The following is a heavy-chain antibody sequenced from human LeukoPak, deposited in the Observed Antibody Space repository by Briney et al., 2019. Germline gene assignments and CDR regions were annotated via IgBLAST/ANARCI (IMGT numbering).Heavy chain of an antibody. CDR3: ARAPHCTNGVCYDY. CDR2: ISAYNGNT. J-gene: IGHJ4*02. CDR1: GCTFTSYG. V-gene: IGHV1-18*01. D-gene: IGHD2-8*01. Sequence: ASVKVSCKASGCTFTSYGISWVRQAPGQGLEWMGWISAYNGNTNYAQKLQGRVTMTTDTSTSTAYMELRSLRSDDTAVYYCARAPHCTNGVCYDYWGQGTLVTVSS.